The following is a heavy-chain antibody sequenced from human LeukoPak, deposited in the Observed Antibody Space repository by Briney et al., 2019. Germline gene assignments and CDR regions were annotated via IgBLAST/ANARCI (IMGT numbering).Heavy chain of an antibody. Sequence: ASVKVSCKASGYTFTSYDINWVRQATGQGLEWMGWMNPNSGNTGYAQKVQGRVTMTTDTSTSTAYMELRSLRSDDTAVYYCGRDCDYCSGGGFDYWGQGTLVTVSS. J-gene: IGHJ4*02. CDR3: GRDCDYCSGGGFDY. CDR1: GYTFTSYD. CDR2: MNPNSGNT. D-gene: IGHD2-15*01. V-gene: IGHV1-8*01.